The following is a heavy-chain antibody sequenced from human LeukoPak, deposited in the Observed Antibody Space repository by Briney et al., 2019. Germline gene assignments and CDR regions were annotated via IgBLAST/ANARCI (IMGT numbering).Heavy chain of an antibody. V-gene: IGHV1-2*02. D-gene: IGHD6-25*01. J-gene: IGHJ4*02. Sequence: RASVKVSCKASGYTFTGYYMHWVRQAPGQGLEWMGWINPNSGGTNYEQKFQGRVTMTRDTSISTAYMELSRLRSDDTAVYYCARGHRGGSARDWGQGTLVTVSS. CDR1: GYTFTGYY. CDR2: INPNSGGT. CDR3: ARGHRGGSARD.